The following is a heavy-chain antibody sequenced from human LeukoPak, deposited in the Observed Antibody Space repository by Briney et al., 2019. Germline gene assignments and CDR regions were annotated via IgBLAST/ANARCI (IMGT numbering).Heavy chain of an antibody. D-gene: IGHD1-26*01. CDR3: ARPPSPSGYFDY. J-gene: IGHJ4*02. V-gene: IGHV3-30*04. CDR2: ISYDGSNK. Sequence: GGSLRLSCAASGFTFSSYAMHWVRQAPGKGLEWVAVISYDGSNKYYADSVKGRFTISRDNSKNTLYLQMNSLRAEDTAVCYCARPPSPSGYFDYWGQGTLVTVSS. CDR1: GFTFSSYA.